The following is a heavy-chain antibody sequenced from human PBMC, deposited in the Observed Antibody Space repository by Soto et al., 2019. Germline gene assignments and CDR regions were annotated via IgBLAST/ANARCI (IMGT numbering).Heavy chain of an antibody. J-gene: IGHJ4*02. D-gene: IGHD2-15*01. CDR3: ARGQEVGAHFFDS. CDR2: IGTAGDT. Sequence: GGSLRLSCEASGFTFSGFDMHWVRQPTGKGLEWVSTIGTAGDTYYAVSVTGRFTISRDNAKNSLSLQMNSLRAGDTAVYFCARGQEVGAHFFDSWGQGTQVTVSS. CDR1: GFTFSGFD. V-gene: IGHV3-13*01.